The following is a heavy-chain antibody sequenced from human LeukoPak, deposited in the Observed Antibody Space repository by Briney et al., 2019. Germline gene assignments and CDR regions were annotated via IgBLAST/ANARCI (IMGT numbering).Heavy chain of an antibody. Sequence: ASVKVPCKASGGTFSSYAISWVRQAPGQGLEWMGGIIPIFGTANYAQKFQGRVTITADESTSTAYMELSSLRSEDTAVYYCARRLTGEGYYYYYMDVWGKGTTVTVSS. CDR1: GGTFSSYA. CDR2: IIPIFGTA. V-gene: IGHV1-69*01. CDR3: ARRLTGEGYYYYYMDV. J-gene: IGHJ6*03. D-gene: IGHD3-10*01.